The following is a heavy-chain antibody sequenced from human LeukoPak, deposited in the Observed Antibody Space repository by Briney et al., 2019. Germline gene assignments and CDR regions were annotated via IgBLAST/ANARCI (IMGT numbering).Heavy chain of an antibody. V-gene: IGHV4-61*02. CDR1: GGSISSGSYY. D-gene: IGHD4-23*01. J-gene: IGHJ5*02. CDR3: ARGGGPSNWFDP. Sequence: SETLSLTCTVSGGSISSGSYYWTWIRQPAGKGLEWIGRIYHSGSTYYNPPLKSRVTISVDTSKNQFSLKLSSVTAADTAVYYCARGGGPSNWFDPWGQGTLVTVSS. CDR2: IYHSGST.